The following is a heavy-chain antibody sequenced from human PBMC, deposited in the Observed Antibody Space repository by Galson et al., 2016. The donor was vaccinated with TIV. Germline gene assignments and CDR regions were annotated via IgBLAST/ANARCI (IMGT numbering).Heavy chain of an antibody. CDR3: VRCLGSTSTVY. CDR2: ISYDGSNK. V-gene: IGHV3-30*04. CDR1: GFDIRGYA. J-gene: IGHJ4*02. Sequence: SLRLSCAASGFDIRGYALHWVRQAPGKGLEWVAVISYDGSNKYYADSVKGRLTISRDNAKNTLYLQMNSLRAEDTAVYYCVRCLGSTSTVYWGQGTLVTVSS. D-gene: IGHD3-10*02.